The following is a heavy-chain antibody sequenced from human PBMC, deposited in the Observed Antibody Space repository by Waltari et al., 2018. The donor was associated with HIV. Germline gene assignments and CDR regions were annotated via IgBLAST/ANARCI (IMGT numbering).Heavy chain of an antibody. D-gene: IGHD2-2*01. J-gene: IGHJ5*02. CDR2: IYTSGST. CDR3: ARTYCSSTSCYGGANWFDP. CDR1: GGSISSGSYY. V-gene: IGHV4-61*02. Sequence: QVQLQESGPGLVKPSQTLSLTCTVSGGSISSGSYYWSWIRQPAGKGLEWIGRIYTSGSTNYNPSLKSRVTISVDTSKNQSSLKLSSVTAADTAVYYCARTYCSSTSCYGGANWFDPWGQGTLVTVSS.